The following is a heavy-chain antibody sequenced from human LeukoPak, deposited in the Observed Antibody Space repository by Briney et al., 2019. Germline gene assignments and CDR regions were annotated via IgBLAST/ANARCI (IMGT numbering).Heavy chain of an antibody. J-gene: IGHJ4*02. Sequence: GGSLRLSCAASGFTFSSYGVHWVRQAPGKGLEWVAVISYDGSNKYYADSVKGRFTISRDNSKNTLYLQMNSLRAEDTAVYYCAKVITGITLVVDYWGQGTLVTVSS. V-gene: IGHV3-30*18. CDR1: GFTFSSYG. D-gene: IGHD1-7*01. CDR3: AKVITGITLVVDY. CDR2: ISYDGSNK.